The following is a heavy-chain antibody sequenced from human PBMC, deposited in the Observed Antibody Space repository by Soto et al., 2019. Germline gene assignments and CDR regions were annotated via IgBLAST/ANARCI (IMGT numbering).Heavy chain of an antibody. D-gene: IGHD3-9*01. CDR2: SIPILGIA. CDR3: ARRQTYYDILTGYYSCWFDP. CDR1: GGTVSSYT. V-gene: IGHV1-69*02. J-gene: IGHJ5*02. Sequence: QVQLVQSGAEVKKPGSSVKVSCKASGGTVSSYTISWVRQAPGQGLEWMGRSIPILGIANYAQKFQGRVTITADKSTSTAYMELSSLRSEDTAVYCSARRQTYYDILTGYYSCWFDPWGQGTLVTVSS.